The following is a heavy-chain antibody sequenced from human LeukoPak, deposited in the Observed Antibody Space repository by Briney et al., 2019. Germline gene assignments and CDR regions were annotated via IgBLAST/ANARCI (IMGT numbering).Heavy chain of an antibody. CDR2: IKQDGSEK. J-gene: IGHJ4*02. CDR1: GFTFSSCW. V-gene: IGHV3-7*01. CDR3: AREEWGLDY. D-gene: IGHD1-26*01. Sequence: GGSLRLSCAASGFTFSSCWMSWVRQAPGKGLEWVANIKQDGSEKYYVDSVKDRFTISRDNAKNSLCLQMNSLRAEDTAVYYCAREEWGLDYWGQGTLVTVSS.